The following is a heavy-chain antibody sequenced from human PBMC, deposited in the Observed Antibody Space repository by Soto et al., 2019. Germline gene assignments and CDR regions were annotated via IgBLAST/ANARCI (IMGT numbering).Heavy chain of an antibody. CDR3: ARVEYYDSSGSPFDY. Sequence: PGGSLRLSCAASGFTFSSYAMHWVRQAPGKGLEWVAVISYDGSNKYYADSVKGRFTISRDNSKNTLYLQMNSLRAEDTAVYYCARVEYYDSSGSPFDYWGQGTLVTVSS. CDR2: ISYDGSNK. CDR1: GFTFSSYA. V-gene: IGHV3-30-3*01. J-gene: IGHJ4*02. D-gene: IGHD3-22*01.